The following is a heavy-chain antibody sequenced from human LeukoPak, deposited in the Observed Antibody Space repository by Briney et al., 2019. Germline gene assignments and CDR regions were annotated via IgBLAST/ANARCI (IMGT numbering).Heavy chain of an antibody. Sequence: SETLSLTCTVSGGSITSTSYYWGWIRQPPGKGLEWIGSIFYTGSTYYNPSLKSRVTISVDTSKNQFSLRLSSVTAADTAVYYCARAAPNLYDFPSWGQGALVTVSS. D-gene: IGHD3-3*01. CDR1: GGSITSTSYY. CDR2: IFYTGST. J-gene: IGHJ4*02. V-gene: IGHV4-39*07. CDR3: ARAAPNLYDFPS.